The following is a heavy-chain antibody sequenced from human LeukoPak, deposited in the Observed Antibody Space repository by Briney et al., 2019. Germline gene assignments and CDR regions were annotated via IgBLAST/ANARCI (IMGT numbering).Heavy chain of an antibody. J-gene: IGHJ3*02. CDR3: ARGRNYYGSGSYYNKPVGNAFDI. CDR2: IYYSGST. CDR1: GDSITSGRYY. Sequence: SETLSLTCTVSGDSITSGRYYWSWIRQPPGKGLEWIGYIYYSGSTNYNPSLKSRVTISVDTSKNQFSLKLSSVTAADTAVYYCARGRNYYGSGSYYNKPVGNAFDIWGQGTMVTVSS. V-gene: IGHV4-61*01. D-gene: IGHD3-10*01.